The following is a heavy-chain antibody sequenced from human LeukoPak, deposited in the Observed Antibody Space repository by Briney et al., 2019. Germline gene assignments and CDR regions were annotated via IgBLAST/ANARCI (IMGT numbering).Heavy chain of an antibody. Sequence: PSETLSLTCAVSGGSISSRDYSWSWIRLPPGKGLEWIGSVYHGGTTYYNPSLKSRVTISEDRSKNLFSLKLSSVTAADTAMYFCARSPRNDYFDSWGQGTLVTVSS. CDR2: VYHGGTT. CDR3: ARSPRNDYFDS. J-gene: IGHJ4*02. CDR1: GGSISSRDYS. V-gene: IGHV4-30-2*01.